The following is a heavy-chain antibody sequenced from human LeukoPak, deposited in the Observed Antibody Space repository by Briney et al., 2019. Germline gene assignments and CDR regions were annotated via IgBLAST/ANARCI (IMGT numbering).Heavy chain of an antibody. Sequence: GGSLRLSCAASGFTSSSYGMHWVRQAPGKGLEWVAVISYDGSNKYYADSVKGRFTISRDNSKNTLYLQMNSLRAEDTAVYYCAKDSRPKVTWIQLWTHWGQGTLVTVSS. J-gene: IGHJ4*02. CDR3: AKDSRPKVTWIQLWTH. V-gene: IGHV3-30*18. CDR1: GFTSSSYG. D-gene: IGHD5-18*01. CDR2: ISYDGSNK.